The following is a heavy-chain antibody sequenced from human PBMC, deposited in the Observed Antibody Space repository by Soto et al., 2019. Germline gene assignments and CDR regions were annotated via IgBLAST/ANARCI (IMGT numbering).Heavy chain of an antibody. Sequence: SETLSLTCAVSGGSISSSNWWSWVRQPPGKGLEWIGEIYHSGSTNYNPSLKSRVTISVDKSKNQFSLKLSSVTAADTAVYYCARDRTDSSGCYGRGGYWGQGTLVTVSS. CDR1: GGSISSSNW. CDR2: IYHSGST. CDR3: ARDRTDSSGCYGRGGY. D-gene: IGHD3-22*01. V-gene: IGHV4-4*02. J-gene: IGHJ4*02.